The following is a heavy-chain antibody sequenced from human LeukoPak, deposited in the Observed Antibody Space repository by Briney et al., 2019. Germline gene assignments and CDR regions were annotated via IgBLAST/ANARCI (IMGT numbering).Heavy chain of an antibody. CDR1: GYTFTVYY. CDR2: INPNSGGT. CDR3: ARSRDSRGYRDAFDI. J-gene: IGHJ3*02. D-gene: IGHD3-22*01. V-gene: IGHV1-2*02. Sequence: ASVMVSCKASGYTFTVYYLHWVRQAPGQGLEWMGWINPNSGGTHYARKFQGRVTMTRDTSISTAYMELSRLKSDDTAVYFCARSRDSRGYRDAFDIWGQGTMVTVSS.